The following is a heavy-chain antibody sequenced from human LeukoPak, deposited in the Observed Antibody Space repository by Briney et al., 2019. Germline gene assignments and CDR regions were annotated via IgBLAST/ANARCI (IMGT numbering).Heavy chain of an antibody. J-gene: IGHJ4*02. CDR2: ISSGSTHT. CDR3: ARVSSSSTNYFDS. CDR1: GFAFSDYY. D-gene: IGHD6-19*01. Sequence: PGGSLRLSCAASGFAFSDYYMTWIRQAPGKGLEWVSYISSGSTHTNYGDAVKGRFIISRDNAKNSLYLQVTSLRAEDTAVYYCARVSSSSTNYFDSWGQGTLVTVSS. V-gene: IGHV3-11*06.